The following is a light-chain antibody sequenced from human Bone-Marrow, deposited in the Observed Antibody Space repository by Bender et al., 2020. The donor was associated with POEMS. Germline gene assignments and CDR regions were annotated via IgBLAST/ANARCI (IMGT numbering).Light chain of an antibody. CDR3: SSFGGRDNYVL. CDR1: SGDFGGYNH. V-gene: IGLV2-8*01. Sequence: QSALTQPASVSGSPGQSITISCTGTSGDFGGYNHVSWYQQHPGKAPKLMIYEVSKRPSGVPDRFSASKSGNTASLTVSGLQAEDEADYYCSSFGGRDNYVLFGGGTKLTVL. CDR2: EVS. J-gene: IGLJ2*01.